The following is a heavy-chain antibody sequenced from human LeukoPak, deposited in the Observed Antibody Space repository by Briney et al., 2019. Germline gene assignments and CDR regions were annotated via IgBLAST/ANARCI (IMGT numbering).Heavy chain of an antibody. CDR3: AKWGDYDVLTGYYVSDY. CDR2: ITGSGGNT. Sequence: PGASLRLSCAASGFTFSNYAMSWVCQAPGKGLEWVSAITGSGGNTYYADSVKGRFTISRDNSKNTLYLQMNSLRAEDTAVYYCAKWGDYDVLTGYYVSDYWGQGTLVTVSS. V-gene: IGHV3-23*01. D-gene: IGHD3-9*01. CDR1: GFTFSNYA. J-gene: IGHJ4*02.